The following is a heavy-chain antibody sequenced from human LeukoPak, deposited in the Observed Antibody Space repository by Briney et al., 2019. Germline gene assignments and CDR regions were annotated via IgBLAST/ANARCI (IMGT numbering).Heavy chain of an antibody. CDR2: IPGSGGSA. D-gene: IGHD2-2*01. Sequence: PGGSLTLSCAASGFTFSSYAMSWVRQAPGKGLEWVSAIPGSGGSAYYADSVKGRFTISRANSKNTLYLQMNSLRAEDTAVYYCAKDHCSSTSCYETPPPHFDYGGQGTLVTVSS. CDR3: AKDHCSSTSCYETPPPHFDY. CDR1: GFTFSSYA. J-gene: IGHJ4*02. V-gene: IGHV3-23*01.